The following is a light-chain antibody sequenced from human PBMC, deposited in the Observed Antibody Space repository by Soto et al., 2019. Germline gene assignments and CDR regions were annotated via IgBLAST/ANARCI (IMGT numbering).Light chain of an antibody. Sequence: DIQMTQSPSSLSASIGDRITITCRASQSISTYLNCYQQKPGKAPNLLIYGASTLQSGVPSRFSGRGSATDFTLTISSLQPEDFATYYCQQSFITPPLTFGGGTKVDIK. J-gene: IGKJ4*01. V-gene: IGKV1-39*01. CDR3: QQSFITPPLT. CDR1: QSISTY. CDR2: GAS.